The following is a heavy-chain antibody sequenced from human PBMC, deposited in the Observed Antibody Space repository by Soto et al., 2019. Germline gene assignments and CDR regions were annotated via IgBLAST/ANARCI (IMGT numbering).Heavy chain of an antibody. Sequence: QVQLQESGPGLVKPSQTLSLTCTVSGGSISSGGSYWSWIRQRPGKGLEWIGYIYFSGSTYYNPSLNSRLTISVGTSKTQFTLKLSSVTAADTAGYYCAAADSRGYWAFDIWGQGTTVTVSS. CDR1: GGSISSGGSY. D-gene: IGHD3-22*01. CDR3: AAADSRGYWAFDI. CDR2: IYFSGST. J-gene: IGHJ3*02. V-gene: IGHV4-31*03.